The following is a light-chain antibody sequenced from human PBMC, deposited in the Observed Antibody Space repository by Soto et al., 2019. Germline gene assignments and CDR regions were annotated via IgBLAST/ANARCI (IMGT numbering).Light chain of an antibody. Sequence: EIVLTQSPGTLSLSPGERATLSCRASQTVSSSYLAWYQQKPGQAPRLVIYGASSRVTDITDRCSGSAPGTDFTLTISRLGPEDCAVYYCQQYGTSYTFGQGTKLEIK. J-gene: IGKJ2*01. CDR2: GAS. V-gene: IGKV3-20*01. CDR1: QTVSSSY. CDR3: QQYGTSYT.